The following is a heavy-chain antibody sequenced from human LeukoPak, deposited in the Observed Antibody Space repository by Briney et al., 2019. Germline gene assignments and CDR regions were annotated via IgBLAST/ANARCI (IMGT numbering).Heavy chain of an antibody. J-gene: IGHJ5*02. D-gene: IGHD3-10*01. CDR3: ATTRDYYGSGYNWFDP. Sequence: GEPLKISCKGSGYSFTSYWIGWVRQMPGKGLEWMGIIYPGDSDTRYSPSFQGQVTISADKSISTAYLQWSSLKASDTAMYYCATTRDYYGSGYNWFDPWGQGTLVTVSS. CDR2: IYPGDSDT. CDR1: GYSFTSYW. V-gene: IGHV5-51*01.